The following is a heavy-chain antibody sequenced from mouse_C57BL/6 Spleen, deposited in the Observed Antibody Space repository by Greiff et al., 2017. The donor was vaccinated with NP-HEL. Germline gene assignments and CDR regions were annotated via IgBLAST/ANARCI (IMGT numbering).Heavy chain of an antibody. Sequence: VQLKQSGPGLAKPSQTLSLTCSVTGYSITSDYWNWIRKFPGNKLEYMGYISYSGSTYYNPSLKSRISITRDTSKNQYYLQLNSVTTEDTATYYCARKDDGVYWYFDVWGTGTTVTVSS. D-gene: IGHD2-12*01. J-gene: IGHJ1*03. CDR2: ISYSGST. V-gene: IGHV3-8*01. CDR3: ARKDDGVYWYFDV. CDR1: GYSITSDY.